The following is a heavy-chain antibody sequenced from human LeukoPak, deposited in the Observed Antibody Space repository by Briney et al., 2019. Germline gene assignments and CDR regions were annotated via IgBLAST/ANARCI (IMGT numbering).Heavy chain of an antibody. CDR2: ISWNSGSI. J-gene: IGHJ3*02. V-gene: IGHV3-9*01. D-gene: IGHD2-15*01. CDR3: AKSSYGYCGGGSCYVPGAFDI. Sequence: QPGGSLRLSCAASGFTFDDYAMHWVRQAPGKGLEWVSGISWNSGSIGYADSVKGRFTISGDNAKNSLYLQMNSLRAEDTALYYCAKSSYGYCGGGSCYVPGAFDIWGQGTMVTVSS. CDR1: GFTFDDYA.